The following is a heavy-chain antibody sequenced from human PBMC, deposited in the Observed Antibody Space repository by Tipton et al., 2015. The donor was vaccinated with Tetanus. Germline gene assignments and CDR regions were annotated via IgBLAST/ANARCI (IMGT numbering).Heavy chain of an antibody. CDR3: VRDRFGDNYDIPSNWFDP. CDR1: GDSISSGPYS. D-gene: IGHD3-9*01. V-gene: IGHV4-31*03. CDR2: IYYSGTS. Sequence: TLSLTCTVSGDSISSGPYSWSWLRQHPGKGLELIGYIYYSGTSYISPSLTRRVSIAVDTSRNQFSLNLTSVTAEDTAVYYCVRDRFGDNYDIPSNWFDPWGQGTLVTVSS. J-gene: IGHJ5*02.